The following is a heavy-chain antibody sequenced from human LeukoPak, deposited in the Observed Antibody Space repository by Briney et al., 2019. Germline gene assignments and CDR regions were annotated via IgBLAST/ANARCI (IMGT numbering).Heavy chain of an antibody. CDR2: IIPIFGTA. J-gene: IGHJ4*02. Sequence: GASVKVSCKASGGTFSSYAISWVRQAPGQGLEWMGGIIPIFGTANYAQKFQGRVTITADESTSTAYMELSSLRSEDTAVYYCASRGVVTADGYKSPLLDYWGQGTLVTVSS. CDR3: ASRGVVTADGYKSPLLDY. CDR1: GGTFSSYA. D-gene: IGHD2-21*02. V-gene: IGHV1-69*13.